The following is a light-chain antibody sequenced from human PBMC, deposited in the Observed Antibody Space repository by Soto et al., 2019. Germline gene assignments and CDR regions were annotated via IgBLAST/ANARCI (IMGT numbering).Light chain of an antibody. CDR1: QSIINNY. CDR3: QQYGTSPLMYT. J-gene: IGKJ2*01. CDR2: GAS. V-gene: IGKV3-20*01. Sequence: ESVLTQSPGSLSLSPGETATRSCRASQSIINNYLAWYQQKPGQAPRLLIYGASIRATGVPDRFSGSGSGTDFTLTITRLEAEDFAVYYCQQYGTSPLMYTFGQGTKL.